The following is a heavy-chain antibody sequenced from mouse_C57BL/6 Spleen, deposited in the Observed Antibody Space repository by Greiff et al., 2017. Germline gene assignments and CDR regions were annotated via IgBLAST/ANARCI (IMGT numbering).Heavy chain of an antibody. Sequence: VKLMESGAELVRPGASVKLSCKASGYTFTDYYINWVKQRPGQGLEWIARIYPGSGNTYYNEKFKGKATLTAEKSSSTAYMQLSSLTSEDSAVYFCARWATGGFDYWGQGTTLTVSS. CDR1: GYTFTDYY. V-gene: IGHV1-76*01. CDR3: ARWATGGFDY. D-gene: IGHD4-1*02. J-gene: IGHJ2*01. CDR2: IYPGSGNT.